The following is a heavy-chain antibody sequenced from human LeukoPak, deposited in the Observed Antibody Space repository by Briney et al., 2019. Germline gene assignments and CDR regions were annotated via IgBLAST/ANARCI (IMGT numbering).Heavy chain of an antibody. CDR2: ISYDGSNK. CDR3: ARDRRYCSSTSCLYYFDY. J-gene: IGHJ4*02. D-gene: IGHD2-2*01. Sequence: GGSLRLSCAASGFTFSSYAMHWVCQAPGKGLEWVAVISYDGSNKYYADSVKGRFTISRDNSKNTLYLQMNSLRAEDTAVYYCARDRRYCSSTSCLYYFDYWGQGTLVTVSS. V-gene: IGHV3-30-3*01. CDR1: GFTFSSYA.